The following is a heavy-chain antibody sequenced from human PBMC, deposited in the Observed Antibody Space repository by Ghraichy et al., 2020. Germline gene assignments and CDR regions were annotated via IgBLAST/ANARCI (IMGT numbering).Heavy chain of an antibody. D-gene: IGHD3-22*01. CDR1: GFTFNSYW. CDR2: IKQDASEK. Sequence: LSLTCAASGFTFNSYWMNWVRQAPGKGLEWVANIKQDASEKYYVDSVKGRFTISRDNARNSLSLQMNSLRAEDTAVYYCAREGYYYDSSGYYYVGGGFDNWGQGTLVTVSS. J-gene: IGHJ4*02. CDR3: AREGYYYDSSGYYYVGGGFDN. V-gene: IGHV3-7*03.